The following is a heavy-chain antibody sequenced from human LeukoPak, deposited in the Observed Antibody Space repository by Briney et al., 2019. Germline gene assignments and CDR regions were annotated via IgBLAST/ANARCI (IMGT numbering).Heavy chain of an antibody. J-gene: IGHJ5*02. CDR2: INSDRSST. CDR1: GFTFSSYW. CDR3: ARDKYYGSGNWFDP. V-gene: IGHV3-74*01. D-gene: IGHD3-10*01. Sequence: GGSLRLSCAASGFTFSSYWMHWVRQAPGKGLVWVSRINSDRSSTSYADSVKGRFTISRDNAKNTLYLQMNSLRAEDTAVYYCARDKYYGSGNWFDPWGQGTLVTVSS.